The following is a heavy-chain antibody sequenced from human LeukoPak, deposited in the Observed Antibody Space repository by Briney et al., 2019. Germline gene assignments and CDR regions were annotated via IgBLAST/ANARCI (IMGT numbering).Heavy chain of an antibody. V-gene: IGHV1-18*01. J-gene: IGHJ4*02. CDR3: ARDRYYGSGSYYNHFDY. CDR1: GYTFTSCG. CDR2: ISVYNGNT. D-gene: IGHD3-10*01. Sequence: ASVKVSCKASGYTFTSCGISWVRQAPGPGLEWMGWISVYNGNTNYAQKLQDRVTMTTDTSTSTDYMELRSLRSDDTAVYYCARDRYYGSGSYYNHFDYWGQGTLVTVSS.